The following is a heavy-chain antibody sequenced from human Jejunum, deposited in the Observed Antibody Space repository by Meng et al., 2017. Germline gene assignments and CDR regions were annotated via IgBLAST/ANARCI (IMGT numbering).Heavy chain of an antibody. J-gene: IGHJ4*02. V-gene: IGHV3-30*03. D-gene: IGHD5-24*01. CDR1: GFTFSSYG. CDR2: ISYDGSNK. Sequence: QVQLVESGGGVVQPGRSLRLPCAASGFTFSSYGMHWVRPAPGKGLEWVAVISYDGSNKYYADSVKGRFTISRDNSKNTLSLQMNSLRAEDTAVYFCARAPLEMATFQRGYFDSWGQGTLVTVSS. CDR3: ARAPLEMATFQRGYFDS.